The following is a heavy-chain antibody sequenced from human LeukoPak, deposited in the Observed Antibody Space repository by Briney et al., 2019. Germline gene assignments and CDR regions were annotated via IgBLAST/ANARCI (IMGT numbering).Heavy chain of an antibody. CDR3: AKPEVPAAPFDY. CDR2: ISSSGSTI. J-gene: IGHJ4*02. CDR1: GFTFSDYY. V-gene: IGHV3-11*01. Sequence: PGGSLRLSCAASGFTFSDYYMSWIRQAPGKGLEWVSYISSSGSTIYYADSVKGRFTISRDNSKNTLYLQMNSLRAEDTAVYYCAKPEVPAAPFDYWGQGTLVTVSS. D-gene: IGHD2-2*01.